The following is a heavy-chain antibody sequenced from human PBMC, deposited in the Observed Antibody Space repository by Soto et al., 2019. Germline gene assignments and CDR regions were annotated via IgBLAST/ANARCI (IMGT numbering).Heavy chain of an antibody. CDR2: INAGNGNT. CDR3: ARGHPFYENYYDSSGYYDY. V-gene: IGHV1-3*01. Sequence: GASVKVSCKASGYTFTSYAMHWVRQAPGQRLEWMGWINAGNGNTKYSQKFQGRVTITRDTSASTAYMELSSLRSEDTAAYYCARGHPFYENYYDSSGYYDYWGQGTLVTVSS. CDR1: GYTFTSYA. D-gene: IGHD3-22*01. J-gene: IGHJ4*02.